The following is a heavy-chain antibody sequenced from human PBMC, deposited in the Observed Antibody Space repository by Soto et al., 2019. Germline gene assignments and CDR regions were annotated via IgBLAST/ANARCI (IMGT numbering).Heavy chain of an antibody. CDR1: GFIFSDYA. J-gene: IGHJ1*01. V-gene: IGHV3-30-3*01. Sequence: GGTLRLSCVASGFIFSDYAMHWARQAPGKGLEWVALISPAGTNQYSADSAKGRFTISRDNSKNTLYLQMNRLRPEDTGLYYCARENSRISPRLFQHWGHGTLVTVSS. CDR3: ARENSRISPRLFQH. D-gene: IGHD6-6*01. CDR2: ISPAGTNQ.